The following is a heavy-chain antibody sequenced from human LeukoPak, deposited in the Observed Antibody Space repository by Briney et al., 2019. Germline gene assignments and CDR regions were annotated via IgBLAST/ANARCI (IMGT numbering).Heavy chain of an antibody. J-gene: IGHJ4*02. D-gene: IGHD3-10*01. V-gene: IGHV3-23*01. CDR2: ISGSGGST. CDR3: AKDVRNYYGSGSYKRSDY. Sequence: GGSLRLSCAASGFTFSSYAMSWVRQAPGKGLEWVSAISGSGGSTYYADSVKGQFTISRDNSKNTLYLQMNSLRAEDTAVYYCAKDVRNYYGSGSYKRSDYWGQGTLVTVSS. CDR1: GFTFSSYA.